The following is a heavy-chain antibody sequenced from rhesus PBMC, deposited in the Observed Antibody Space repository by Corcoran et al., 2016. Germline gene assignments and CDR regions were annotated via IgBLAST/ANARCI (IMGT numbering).Heavy chain of an antibody. Sequence: QVQLQESGPGLVKPSETLSLTCAVSGYSVSRGYGWRWLRQPPGKGLEWIGYIGGSSGITNYNPSLKSRGNISKDTSKNQFSLKLSSVTAADTAVYYCARECGYSGYSFGFDYWGQGLRVTVSS. J-gene: IGHJ3*01. D-gene: IGHD5-30*01. CDR2: IGGSSGIT. CDR3: ARECGYSGYSFGFDY. CDR1: GYSVSRGYG. V-gene: IGHV4-127*01.